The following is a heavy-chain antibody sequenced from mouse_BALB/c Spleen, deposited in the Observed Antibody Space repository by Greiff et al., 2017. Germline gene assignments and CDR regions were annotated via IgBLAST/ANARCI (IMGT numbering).Heavy chain of an antibody. J-gene: IGHJ3*01. CDR1: GFSLTSYG. V-gene: IGHV2-2*02. Sequence: VMLVESGPGLVQPSQSLSITCTVSGFSLTSYGVHWVRQSPGKGLEWLGVIWSGGSTDYNAAFISRLSISKDNSKSQVFFKMNSLQANDTAIYYCARREDYYDSSWSYAYWGQGTLVTVSA. CDR2: IWSGGST. D-gene: IGHD1-1*01. CDR3: ARREDYYDSSWSYAY.